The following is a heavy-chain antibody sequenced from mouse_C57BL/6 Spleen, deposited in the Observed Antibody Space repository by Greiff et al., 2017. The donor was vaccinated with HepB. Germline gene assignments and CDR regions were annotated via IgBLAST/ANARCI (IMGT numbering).Heavy chain of an antibody. CDR2: ISYSGST. D-gene: IGHD2-1*01. CDR3: ARTGKRYYAMDY. V-gene: IGHV3-1*01. CDR1: GYSITSGYD. J-gene: IGHJ4*01. Sequence: EVQLKESGPGMVKPSQSLSLTCTVTGYSITSGYDWHWIRHFPGNKLEWMGYISYSGSTNYNPSLKSRISITHDTSKNHFFLKLNSVTTEDTATYYCARTGKRYYAMDYWGQGTSVTVSS.